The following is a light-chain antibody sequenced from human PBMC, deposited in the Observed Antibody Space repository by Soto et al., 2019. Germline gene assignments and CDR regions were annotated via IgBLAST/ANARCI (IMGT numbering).Light chain of an antibody. J-gene: IGLJ2*01. CDR3: QTLGTGIHEI. CDR2: LDSDGSH. CDR1: SGRYTYT. Sequence: QLVLTQSPSASASLGASVKLTCTLSSGRYTYTIAWHQQQPGKGPRYLLSLDSDGSHNKGDGIPDRFSGSSSGAERYLTIPSLQSEAEDDYYCQTLGTGIHEIFGGGTKLTVL. V-gene: IGLV4-69*01.